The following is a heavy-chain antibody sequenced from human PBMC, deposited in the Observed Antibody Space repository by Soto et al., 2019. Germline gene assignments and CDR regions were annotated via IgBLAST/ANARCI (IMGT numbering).Heavy chain of an antibody. CDR2: ISGSGGST. Sequence: SGGSLRLSCAASGFTFSSYAMSWVRQAPGKGLEWVSAISGSGGSTYYADSVKGRFTISRDNSKNTLYLQMNSLRAEDTAVYYCAKAGVAAVGQAHRYPYYFDYWGQGTLVTVSS. J-gene: IGHJ4*02. D-gene: IGHD6-13*01. V-gene: IGHV3-23*01. CDR3: AKAGVAAVGQAHRYPYYFDY. CDR1: GFTFSSYA.